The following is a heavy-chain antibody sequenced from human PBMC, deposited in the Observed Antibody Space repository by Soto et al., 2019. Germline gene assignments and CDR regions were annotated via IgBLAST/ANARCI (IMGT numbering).Heavy chain of an antibody. Sequence: GESLKISCKGSGYNFAHYWIGWVRQMPGKGLEWMGIIYPSDSNTRYSPSFQGQVTISVDKSISTAYLQWSSLKASDTAMYYCARPIYVASEYWGQGTLVTV. D-gene: IGHD3-10*02. J-gene: IGHJ4*02. CDR1: GYNFAHYW. CDR2: IYPSDSNT. V-gene: IGHV5-51*01. CDR3: ARPIYVASEY.